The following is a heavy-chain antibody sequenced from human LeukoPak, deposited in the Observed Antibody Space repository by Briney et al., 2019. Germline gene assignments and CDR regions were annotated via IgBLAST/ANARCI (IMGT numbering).Heavy chain of an antibody. CDR3: ARHGRMVIMSKFSTGIDQ. J-gene: IGHJ4*02. D-gene: IGHD2-8*01. CDR2: IYYTGMT. Sequence: SETLSLTCTVPDGSISNYFWSWIRQPPGKGLEWIGYIYYTGMTNSNPSLKSRVTISMDTSKNQFSLDLRSVTAADTAIYYCARHGRMVIMSKFSTGIDQWGQGTLVTVSS. V-gene: IGHV4-59*08. CDR1: DGSISNYF.